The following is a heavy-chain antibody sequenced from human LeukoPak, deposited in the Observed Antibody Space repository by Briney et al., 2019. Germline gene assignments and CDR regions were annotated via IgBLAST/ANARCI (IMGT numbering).Heavy chain of an antibody. J-gene: IGHJ4*02. Sequence: PGGSLRLSCAASGLTFSNYWMSWVRQAPGKGLEWVAFIRYDGSNKYYADSVKGRFTISRDNSKNTLYLQMNSLRAEDTAVYYCAKDFGSGSYSDYWGQGTLVTVSS. D-gene: IGHD3-10*01. CDR2: IRYDGSNK. V-gene: IGHV3-30*02. CDR1: GLTFSNYW. CDR3: AKDFGSGSYSDY.